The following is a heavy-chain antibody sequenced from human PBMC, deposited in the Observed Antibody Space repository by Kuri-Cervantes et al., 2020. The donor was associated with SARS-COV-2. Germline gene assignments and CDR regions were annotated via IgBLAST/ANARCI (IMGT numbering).Heavy chain of an antibody. CDR1: GFTFSSDW. D-gene: IGHD6-19*01. CDR2: MRRDGSEK. CDR3: AGGYSSGWPDH. V-gene: IGHV3-7*01. J-gene: IGHJ5*02. Sequence: GGSLRLSCAASGFTFSSDWMTWVRKAPGKGLEWVASMRRDGSEKYYVDSVKGRFTISRDNAKNSLDLQMNSLRPDDTAVYYCAGGYSSGWPDHWCQGTLVTVSS.